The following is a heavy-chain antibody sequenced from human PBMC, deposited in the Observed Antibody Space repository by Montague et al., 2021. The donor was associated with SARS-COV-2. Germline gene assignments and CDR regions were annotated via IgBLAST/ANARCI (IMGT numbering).Heavy chain of an antibody. CDR2: IYYSGST. D-gene: IGHD4-23*01. CDR3: ARGGGDYGGNPFDY. V-gene: IGHV4-59*01. CDR1: GFTFSSYA. Sequence: LRLSCAASGFTFSSYAMHWIRQPPGKGLEWIGYIYYSGSTYYTPSLKSRVSFSVDASKNEFSLRLTSVSAADTAVYYCARGGGDYGGNPFDYWGQGTLVTVSS. J-gene: IGHJ4*02.